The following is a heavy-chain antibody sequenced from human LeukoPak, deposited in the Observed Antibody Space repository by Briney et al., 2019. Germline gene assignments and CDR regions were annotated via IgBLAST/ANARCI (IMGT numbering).Heavy chain of an antibody. J-gene: IGHJ4*02. V-gene: IGHV3-33*06. Sequence: PGWSLRLSCAASGFTFSTYGMRWVRQAPGKGLEWVAVIWYDGSNKYYADSVKGRFTISRDNSKNTLYLQMNSLRAEDTAVYYCAKAPSGTPYQFDYWGQGTLVTVSS. CDR1: GFTFSTYG. CDR2: IWYDGSNK. CDR3: AKAPSGTPYQFDY. D-gene: IGHD3-10*01.